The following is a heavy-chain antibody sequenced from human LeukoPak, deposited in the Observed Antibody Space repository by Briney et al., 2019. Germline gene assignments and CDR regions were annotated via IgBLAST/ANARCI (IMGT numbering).Heavy chain of an antibody. CDR3: TRTLYSGGYNPDY. CDR2: IRSKANSYAT. Sequence: GGSLRLSCAASGFTFSGSAMHWVRQASGKGLEWVGRIRSKANSYATAYAASVKGRFTISRDDSKNTAYLQMNSLKTEDTAVYYCTRTLYSGGYNPDYWGQGTLVTVSS. D-gene: IGHD6-19*01. V-gene: IGHV3-73*01. J-gene: IGHJ4*02. CDR1: GFTFSGSA.